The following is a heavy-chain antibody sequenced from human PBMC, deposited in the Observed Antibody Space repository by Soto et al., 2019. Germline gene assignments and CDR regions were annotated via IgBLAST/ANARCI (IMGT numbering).Heavy chain of an antibody. V-gene: IGHV1-69*02. D-gene: IGHD3-16*01. J-gene: IGHJ6*03. CDR2: IIPILGIA. CDR3: ARGLGARSTQRSAHYYRDV. Sequence: QVQLVQSGAEVKKPGSSVKVSCKASGGTFSSYTISWVRQAPGQRLEWMGRIIPILGIANYAQKFQGRVTITADKSTSTAYMEVSSLTSEDTAVYYCARGLGARSTQRSAHYYRDVWGKGTTVTVSS. CDR1: GGTFSSYT.